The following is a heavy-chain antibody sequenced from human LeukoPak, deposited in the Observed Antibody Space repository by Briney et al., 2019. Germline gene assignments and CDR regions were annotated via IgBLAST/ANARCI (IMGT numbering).Heavy chain of an antibody. Sequence: GASVKVSCKASGYTFTGYYMHWVRQAPGQGLEWMGWINPNSGGTNYAQKFQGRVTMTRDTSISTAYMELSRLRSDDTAVYYCAINFLGCSSTSCYLFCYWGQGNLVTVSS. J-gene: IGHJ4*02. CDR1: GYTFTGYY. D-gene: IGHD2-2*01. CDR2: INPNSGGT. V-gene: IGHV1-2*02. CDR3: AINFLGCSSTSCYLFCY.